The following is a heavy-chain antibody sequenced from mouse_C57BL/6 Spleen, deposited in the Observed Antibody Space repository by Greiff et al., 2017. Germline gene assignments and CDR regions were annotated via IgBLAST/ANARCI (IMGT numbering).Heavy chain of an antibody. CDR2: IRSKSSNYAT. CDR3: VRELSDYFDY. J-gene: IGHJ2*02. Sequence: EVQLVESGGGLVQPKGSLKISCAASGFTFTAYAMHWVRQAPGKGLEWVARIRSKSSNYATYYAVSVKDRFTISQDDSQSMLYLQMNYLTTEDTAMYSCVRELSDYFDYWGQGTSLTVSS. CDR1: GFTFTAYA. V-gene: IGHV10-3*01.